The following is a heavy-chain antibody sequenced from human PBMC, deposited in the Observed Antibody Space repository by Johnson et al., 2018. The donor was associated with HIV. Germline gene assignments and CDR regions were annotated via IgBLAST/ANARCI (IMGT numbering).Heavy chain of an antibody. CDR1: GFTFSTFT. Sequence: VQLVESGGGLVQPGGSLRLSCAVSGFTFSTFTMNWVRQTPGKGLEWVSSISGSGGSTYSAASMKGRSTISRDNSKNTLYQQMNSLGAEDTGLYFCASEIGSSWYSRAFDIWGQGTMVTVSS. CDR2: ISGSGGST. J-gene: IGHJ3*02. V-gene: IGHV3-23*04. D-gene: IGHD6-13*01. CDR3: ASEIGSSWYSRAFDI.